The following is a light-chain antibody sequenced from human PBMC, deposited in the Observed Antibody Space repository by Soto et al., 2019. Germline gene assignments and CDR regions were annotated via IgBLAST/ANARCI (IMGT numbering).Light chain of an antibody. CDR1: QTVRNNY. J-gene: IGKJ5*01. V-gene: IGKV3-20*01. CDR2: DAS. CDR3: QQSSSSPIT. Sequence: EVGLTHSPRTVSFSRMERDTRSCSASQTVRNNYLAWYQQKPGQAPRLLIYDASSRATGIPDRFSGSGSGTDFTLTISRLEAEDFAVYYCQQSSSSPITFGQGTRLEIK.